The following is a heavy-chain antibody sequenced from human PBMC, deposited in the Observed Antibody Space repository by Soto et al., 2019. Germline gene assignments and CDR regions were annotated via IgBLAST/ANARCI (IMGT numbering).Heavy chain of an antibody. V-gene: IGHV3-53*02. Sequence: EVQLVETGGGFIQPGGSLRLSCVASGFSVSENYMNWVRQAPGKGLEWVSVIESGGNSYYADSVKGRFIISRDNYKNTLFLQMNSLRADDTAVYHCARDVYGDYTFDSWGQGTLVTVSS. CDR3: ARDVYGDYTFDS. D-gene: IGHD4-17*01. CDR2: IESGGNS. CDR1: GFSVSENY. J-gene: IGHJ4*02.